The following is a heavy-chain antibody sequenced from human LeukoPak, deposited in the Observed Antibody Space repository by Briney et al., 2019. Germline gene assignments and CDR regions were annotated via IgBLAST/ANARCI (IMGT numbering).Heavy chain of an antibody. J-gene: IGHJ4*02. V-gene: IGHV1-24*01. CDR3: ATSLVGATFADY. D-gene: IGHD1-26*01. Sequence: ASVKVSCEVSGYTLTELSMHWVRQAPGKGLEWMGGFDPEDGETIYAQKFQGRVTMTEDTSTDTAYMELSSLRSEDTAVYYCATSLVGATFADYWGQGTLVTVSS. CDR1: GYTLTELS. CDR2: FDPEDGET.